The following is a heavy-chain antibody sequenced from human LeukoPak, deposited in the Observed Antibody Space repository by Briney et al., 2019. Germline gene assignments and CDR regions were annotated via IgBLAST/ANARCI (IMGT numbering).Heavy chain of an antibody. D-gene: IGHD1-26*01. CDR2: IKQDGSEQ. CDR1: GFAFSSYW. Sequence: GGSLRLSCAASGFAFSSYWMSWVRQAPGKGLEWVANIKQDGSEQYYVGSVKGRFTVSRDNAKNSLYLQMNSLRAEDTAVYHCARGEAWAFDYWGQGTLVTVSS. V-gene: IGHV3-7*05. CDR3: ARGEAWAFDY. J-gene: IGHJ4*02.